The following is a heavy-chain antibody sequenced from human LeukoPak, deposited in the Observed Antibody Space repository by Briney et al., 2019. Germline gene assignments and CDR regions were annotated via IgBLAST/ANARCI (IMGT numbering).Heavy chain of an antibody. Sequence: SETLSLTCTVSGGSISIGDYYWGWIRQPPGKGLEWVGYIYSSGSTYYNPSLKSRVTISVDTSKNQFSLNLSTMTAADTALSYRARVPVWHNYDILTGYYIPLHFDYWGQGTLVTVSS. CDR2: IYSSGST. CDR3: ARVPVWHNYDILTGYYIPLHFDY. D-gene: IGHD3-9*01. V-gene: IGHV4-30-4*01. J-gene: IGHJ4*02. CDR1: GGSISIGDYY.